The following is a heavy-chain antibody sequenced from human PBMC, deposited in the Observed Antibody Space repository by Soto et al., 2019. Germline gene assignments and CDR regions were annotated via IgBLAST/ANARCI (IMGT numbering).Heavy chain of an antibody. V-gene: IGHV3-23*01. CDR2: ITGTGGNT. Sequence: GGSLRLSCAGSGFTLSTYGMTWVRQAPGKGLEWVSAITGTGGNTYYVDSVKGRFTSSRDNSKNMLCLQMNSVRVEDTAVYYCARIRGYWYGLDVWGQGTTVTVS. CDR3: ARIRGYWYGLDV. CDR1: GFTLSTYG. J-gene: IGHJ6*02.